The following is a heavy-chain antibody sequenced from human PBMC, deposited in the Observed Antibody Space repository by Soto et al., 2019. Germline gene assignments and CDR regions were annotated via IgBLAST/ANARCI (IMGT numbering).Heavy chain of an antibody. CDR2: INHSGST. Sequence: SETLSLTCAVYGGSFSGYYWSWIRQPPGKXLEWIGEINHSGSTNYNPSLKSRVTISVDTSKNQFSLKLSSVTAADTAVYYCARVTRGYSGYDWSPRYYYYGMDVWGQGTTVTVSS. D-gene: IGHD5-12*01. CDR3: ARVTRGYSGYDWSPRYYYYGMDV. J-gene: IGHJ6*02. CDR1: GGSFSGYY. V-gene: IGHV4-34*01.